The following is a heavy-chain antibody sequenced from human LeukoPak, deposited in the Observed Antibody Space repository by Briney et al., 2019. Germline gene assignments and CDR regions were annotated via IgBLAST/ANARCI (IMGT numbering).Heavy chain of an antibody. CDR1: GYTFTSYY. Sequence: ASVKVSCKASGYTFTSYYMHWVRQAPGQGLEWMGRINPSGGSTSYAQKFQGRVTMTRDTSTSTVYMELSSLRSEDTAVYYCARDDYYDSSGYSQGGYWGQGTLVTVSS. J-gene: IGHJ4*02. V-gene: IGHV1-46*01. D-gene: IGHD3-22*01. CDR3: ARDDYYDSSGYSQGGY. CDR2: INPSGGST.